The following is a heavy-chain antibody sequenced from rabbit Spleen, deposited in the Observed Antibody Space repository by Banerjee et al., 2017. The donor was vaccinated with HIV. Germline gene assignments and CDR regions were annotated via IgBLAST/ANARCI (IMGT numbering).Heavy chain of an antibody. CDR1: GFAFSSSYY. Sequence: QEQLQESGGGLDMPEKSLTLTCKAPGFAFSSSYYMCRVRLAPGKGLEWIACIFAGSSGNTYYASWAKGRFTISKTSSTTVTLQMTSLTAADTATYFCARDTGSSFSSYGMVLWGQGTLVTVS. D-gene: IGHD8-1*01. CDR2: IFAGSSGNT. CDR3: ARDTGSSFSSYGMVL. V-gene: IGHV1S45*01. J-gene: IGHJ6*01.